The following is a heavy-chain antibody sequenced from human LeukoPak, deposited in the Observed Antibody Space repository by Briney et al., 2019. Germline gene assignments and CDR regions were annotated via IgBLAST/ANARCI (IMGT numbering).Heavy chain of an antibody. CDR2: IWYDGSNK. Sequence: GRSLRLSCAASGFTFSSYGMHWVRQAPGKGLEWVGVIWYDGSNKYYADSVKGRFTISRDNSKNTLYLQMNSLRAEDTAVYYCAASGGNYYWGQGTLVTVSS. CDR3: AASGGNYY. J-gene: IGHJ4*02. D-gene: IGHD2-15*01. CDR1: GFTFSSYG. V-gene: IGHV3-30*19.